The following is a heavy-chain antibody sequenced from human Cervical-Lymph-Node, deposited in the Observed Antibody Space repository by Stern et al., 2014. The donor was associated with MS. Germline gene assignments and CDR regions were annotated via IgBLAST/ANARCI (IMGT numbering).Heavy chain of an antibody. J-gene: IGHJ4*02. CDR1: GFVFRRYA. V-gene: IGHV3-30*04. CDR2: ISYDGRDK. Sequence: VHLVESGGGVVQPGRSLRLSCAASGFVFRRYALHWVRQAPGKGLEWGALISYDGRDKYYTDSVKGRFTVSRDNSNNTVDLEMNSLRLEDTAVYYCAKGGSGSYLDWGQGSLVTVSS. CDR3: AKGGSGSYLD. D-gene: IGHD1-26*01.